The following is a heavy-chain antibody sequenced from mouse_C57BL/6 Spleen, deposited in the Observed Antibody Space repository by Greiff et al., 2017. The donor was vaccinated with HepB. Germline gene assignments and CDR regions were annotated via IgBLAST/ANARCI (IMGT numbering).Heavy chain of an antibody. J-gene: IGHJ2*01. CDR2: IWNGGGT. V-gene: IGHV2-9-1*01. CDR3: ARNYGGKGVYFDY. Sequence: QVQLQQSGPGLVAPSQSLSITCTVSGFSLTSYAISWVRQPPGKGLEWLGVIWNGGGTNYNSALKSRLSISKDNSKSQVFLKMNSLQTDDTARYYCARNYGGKGVYFDYWGQGTTLTVSS. CDR1: GFSLTSYA. D-gene: IGHD1-1*02.